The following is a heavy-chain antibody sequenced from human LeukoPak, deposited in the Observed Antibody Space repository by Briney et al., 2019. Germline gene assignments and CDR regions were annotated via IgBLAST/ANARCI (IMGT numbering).Heavy chain of an antibody. J-gene: IGHJ3*02. Sequence: SETLSLTCTVSGGSVSSGSYYWSWIRQPPGKGLEWIGYIYYRGSTNYNPSLKSRVTISVDTSKNQFSLKLSSVTAADTAVYYCARIRSPYYYDSSGYYRPGAFDIWGQGTMVTVSS. D-gene: IGHD3-22*01. CDR3: ARIRSPYYYDSSGYYRPGAFDI. CDR1: GGSVSSGSYY. V-gene: IGHV4-61*01. CDR2: IYYRGST.